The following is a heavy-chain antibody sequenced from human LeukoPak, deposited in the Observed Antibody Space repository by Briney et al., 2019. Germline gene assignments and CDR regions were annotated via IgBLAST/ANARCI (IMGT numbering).Heavy chain of an antibody. V-gene: IGHV1-69*06. CDR1: GGTFSSYA. J-gene: IGHJ1*01. Sequence: SVKVSCKASGGTFSSYAISWVRQAPGQGLEWMGGIIPIFGTANYAQKFQGRVTITADKSTSTAYMELSSLRSEDTAVYYCATHSSAYYYVNPLWQHWGQGTLVTVSS. CDR2: IIPIFGTA. D-gene: IGHD3-22*01. CDR3: ATHSSAYYYVNPLWQH.